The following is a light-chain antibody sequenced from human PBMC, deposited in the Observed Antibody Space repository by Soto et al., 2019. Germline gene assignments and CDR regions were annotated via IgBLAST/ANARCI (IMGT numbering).Light chain of an antibody. J-gene: IGLJ1*01. CDR1: SDIGNYNL. CDR3: ASYPGSRTYV. Sequence: QSALTQPASVSGSPGQSVTISCSGSDIGNYNLVSWYQHLPGRAPKLLIFEVTMRPSGISDRFSGSKSASTASLTISGLQAEDEGDYYCASYPGSRTYVFGSGTKV. V-gene: IGLV2-23*02. CDR2: EVT.